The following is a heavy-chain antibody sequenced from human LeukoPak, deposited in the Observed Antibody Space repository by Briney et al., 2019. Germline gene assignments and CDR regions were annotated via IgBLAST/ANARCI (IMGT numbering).Heavy chain of an antibody. Sequence: PSETLSLTCTVSGGSISSYYWSWIRQPPGKGLEWIGYIYYSGSTNYNPSLKSRVTISVDTSKNQFSLKLSSVTAADTAAYYCARDSPDYYDSSGYYHFDYWGKGTLVTVSS. D-gene: IGHD3-22*01. J-gene: IGHJ4*02. CDR3: ARDSPDYYDSSGYYHFDY. CDR1: GGSISSYY. CDR2: IYYSGST. V-gene: IGHV4-59*01.